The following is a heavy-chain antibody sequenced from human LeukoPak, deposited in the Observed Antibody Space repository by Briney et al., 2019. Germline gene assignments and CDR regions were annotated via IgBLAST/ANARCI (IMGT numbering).Heavy chain of an antibody. J-gene: IGHJ4*02. D-gene: IGHD2-21*02. CDR1: GGSISSYY. Sequence: PSETLSLTCTVSGGSISSYYWSWIRQPPGKGLEWIGYIYYSGSTNHNPSLKSRVTISVDTSKNQFSLKLSSVTAADTAVYYCARHADGVVTVTFDYWGQGTLVTVSS. CDR2: IYYSGST. CDR3: ARHADGVVTVTFDY. V-gene: IGHV4-59*08.